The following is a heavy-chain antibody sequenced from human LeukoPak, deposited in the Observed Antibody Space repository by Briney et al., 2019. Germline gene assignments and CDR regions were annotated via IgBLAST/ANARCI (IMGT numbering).Heavy chain of an antibody. D-gene: IGHD3-9*01. V-gene: IGHV3-11*05. CDR1: GFTFSSYW. J-gene: IGHJ4*02. CDR3: AKAAYYDILTGYSTRGLFFDY. Sequence: GGSLRLSCAASGFTFSSYWMHWVRQAPGKGLVWVSYISSSSSYTNYADSVKGRFTISRDNAKNSLYLQMNSLRAEDTAVYYCAKAAYYDILTGYSTRGLFFDYWGQGTLVTVSS. CDR2: ISSSSSYT.